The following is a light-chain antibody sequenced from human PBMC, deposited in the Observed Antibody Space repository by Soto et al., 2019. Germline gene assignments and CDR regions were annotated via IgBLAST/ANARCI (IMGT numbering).Light chain of an antibody. CDR1: DIGSKS. CDR3: QVWDRNNNHVL. Sequence: SYELTQPPSVSVAPGQTAMITCGGNDIGSKSVHWYQQRPGQAPVLVVYDDRDRPSGIPERFSGSNSGSTATLTISGVEAGDEADYYCQVWDRNNNHVLFGGGTKLTVL. J-gene: IGLJ3*02. V-gene: IGLV3-21*02. CDR2: DDR.